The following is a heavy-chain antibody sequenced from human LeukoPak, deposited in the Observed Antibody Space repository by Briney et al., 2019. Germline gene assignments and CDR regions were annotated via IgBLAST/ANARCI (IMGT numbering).Heavy chain of an antibody. CDR3: AKDGAAASDYFDY. Sequence: GGSLRLSCTASGFTFGDYAMSWVRQAPGEGLEWVGFIRSKAYGGTTEYAASVKGRFTISRDDSKSIAYLQMNSLKAEDTAVYYCAKDGAAASDYFDYWGQGTLVTVSS. D-gene: IGHD6-13*01. V-gene: IGHV3-49*04. J-gene: IGHJ4*02. CDR1: GFTFGDYA. CDR2: IRSKAYGGTT.